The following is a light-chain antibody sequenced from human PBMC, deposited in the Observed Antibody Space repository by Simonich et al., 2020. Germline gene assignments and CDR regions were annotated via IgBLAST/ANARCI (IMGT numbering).Light chain of an antibody. CDR2: AAS. V-gene: IGKV1-9*01. CDR3: LQHNSYPYT. Sequence: DIQLTQSPSFLSASVGDRVTITCRASQGISSYLAWYQQKPGKAPKLLIYAASTLQSGVPSRFSGSGSGTEFTLTISSLQPEDFATYYCLQHNSYPYTFGLGTKLEIK. CDR1: QGISSY. J-gene: IGKJ2*01.